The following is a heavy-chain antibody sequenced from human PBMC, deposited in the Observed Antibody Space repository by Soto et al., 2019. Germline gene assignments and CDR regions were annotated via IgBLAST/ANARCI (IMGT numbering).Heavy chain of an antibody. J-gene: IGHJ4*02. CDR3: AADVGGYIYGFARH. Sequence: ASVKVSCKASGYTFTNYGISWVRQAPGQGLEWMGWISAYNGNTKYAQKLQGRVTMTTDTSTSTAYMELRSLRSDDTAVYYCAADVGGYIYGFARHWGPGTLVTVSS. CDR2: ISAYNGNT. D-gene: IGHD4-17*01. CDR1: GYTFTNYG. V-gene: IGHV1-18*01.